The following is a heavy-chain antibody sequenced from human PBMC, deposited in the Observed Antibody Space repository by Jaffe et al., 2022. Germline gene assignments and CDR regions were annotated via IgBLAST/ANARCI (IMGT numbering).Heavy chain of an antibody. Sequence: QLQLQESGPGLVKPSETLSLTCTVSGGSISSSSYYWGWIRQPPGKGLEWIGSIYYSGSTYYNPSLKSRVTISVDTSKNQFSLKLSSVTAADTAVYYCARSLPSLLWFREPRGYFDYWGQGTLVTVSS. CDR1: GGSISSSSYY. J-gene: IGHJ4*02. CDR3: ARSLPSLLWFREPRGYFDY. V-gene: IGHV4-39*01. CDR2: IYYSGST. D-gene: IGHD3-10*01.